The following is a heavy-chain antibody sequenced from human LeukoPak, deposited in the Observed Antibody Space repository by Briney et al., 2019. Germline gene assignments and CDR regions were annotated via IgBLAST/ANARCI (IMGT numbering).Heavy chain of an antibody. CDR3: ARDSFTNDVIRGVIRWFDP. V-gene: IGHV4-61*02. D-gene: IGHD3-10*01. Sequence: SETLSLTCTVSGGSITSAGYYWSWIRQPAGKGLEWIGRIYTSRSTNYNPSLQSRVTISLDTSKNQFSLKRTSVTAADTAVYYCARDSFTNDVIRGVIRWFDPWGQGTLVTISS. CDR2: IYTSRST. J-gene: IGHJ5*02. CDR1: GGSITSAGYY.